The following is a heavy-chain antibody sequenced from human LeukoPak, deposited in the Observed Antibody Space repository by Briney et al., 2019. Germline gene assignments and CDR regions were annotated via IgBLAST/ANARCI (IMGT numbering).Heavy chain of an antibody. CDR2: INHSGST. CDR1: GGSISSSRYY. V-gene: IGHV4-39*07. Sequence: SETLSLTCTVSGGSISSSRYYWGWIRQPPGKGLEWIGEINHSGSTNYNPSLKSRVTISVDTSKNQFSLKLSSVTAADTAVYYCARGEGDGYNFHYWGQGTLVTVSS. J-gene: IGHJ4*02. CDR3: ARGEGDGYNFHY. D-gene: IGHD5-24*01.